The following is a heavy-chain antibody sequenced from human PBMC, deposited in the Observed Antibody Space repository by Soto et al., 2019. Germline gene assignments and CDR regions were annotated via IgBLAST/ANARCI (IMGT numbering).Heavy chain of an antibody. CDR2: IWYDGSNK. D-gene: IGHD6-6*01. J-gene: IGHJ4*02. CDR1: GFTFSSYG. CDR3: ARAGSSSNRDLDTY. Sequence: GGSLRLSCAASGFTFSSYGMHWVRQAPGKGLEWVAVIWYDGSNKYYADSVKGRFTISRDNSKNTLYLQMNSLRAEDTAVYYCARAGSSSNRDLDTYWGQGTLVTVSS. V-gene: IGHV3-33*01.